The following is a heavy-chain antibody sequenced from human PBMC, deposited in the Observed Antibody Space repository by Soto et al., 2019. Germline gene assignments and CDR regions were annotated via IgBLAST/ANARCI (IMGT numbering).Heavy chain of an antibody. Sequence: SETLSLTCTVSGGSISSSIYYWGWMRQPPGKGLEWIGSIYYSGSTYHNPSLQGRVTMTTDTSTSTAYMELRSLRSDDTAVYYCARDGESRQLVPIYYHYGMDVWGQGTTVTVSS. CDR3: ARDGESRQLVPIYYHYGMDV. V-gene: IGHV4-39*02. CDR2: IYYSGST. D-gene: IGHD6-6*01. CDR1: GGSISSSIYY. J-gene: IGHJ6*02.